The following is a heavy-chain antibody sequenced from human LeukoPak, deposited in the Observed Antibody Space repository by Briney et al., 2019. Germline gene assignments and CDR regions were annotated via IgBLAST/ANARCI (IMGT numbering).Heavy chain of an antibody. J-gene: IGHJ4*02. V-gene: IGHV3-23*01. Sequence: GGSLRLSCAASGFTFSSYAMSWVRQAPGKGLEWVLAISGSGGSTYYADSVKGRFTISRDNSKNTLYLQMNSLRAEDTAVYYCAKRDYDILTGYYVWGSYRYTYYFDYWGQGTLVTVSS. D-gene: IGHD3-16*02. CDR2: ISGSGGST. CDR3: AKRDYDILTGYYVWGSYRYTYYFDY. CDR1: GFTFSSYA.